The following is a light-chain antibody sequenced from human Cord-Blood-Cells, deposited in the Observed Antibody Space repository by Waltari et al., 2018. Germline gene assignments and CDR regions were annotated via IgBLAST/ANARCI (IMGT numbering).Light chain of an antibody. V-gene: IGKV1-33*01. J-gene: IGKJ3*01. CDR1: QDLSNY. CDR2: DAS. Sequence: DIQMTQFPSSLSASVGDRVTITCQASQDLSNYLNWYQQKPGKAPKLLNYDASNLETGVPSRFSGSGSGTDFTFTISSLQPEDIATYYCQQYDNLTFTFGPGTKVDIK. CDR3: QQYDNLTFT.